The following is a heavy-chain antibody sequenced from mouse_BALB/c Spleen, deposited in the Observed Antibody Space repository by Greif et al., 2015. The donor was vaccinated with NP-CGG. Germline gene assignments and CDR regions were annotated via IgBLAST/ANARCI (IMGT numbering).Heavy chain of an antibody. CDR1: GYTFTSYW. D-gene: IGHD3-2*01. CDR2: INPSTGYT. CDR3: ASRDSSGYGY. V-gene: IGHV1-7*01. Sequence: VKLMESGAELAKPGASVKMSCKASGYTFTSYWMHWVKQRPGQGLEWIGYINPSTGYTEYNQKFKDKATLTADKSSSTAYMQPSSRTSEVSAVLYSASRDSSGYGYWGQGPTLTGSS. J-gene: IGHJ2*01.